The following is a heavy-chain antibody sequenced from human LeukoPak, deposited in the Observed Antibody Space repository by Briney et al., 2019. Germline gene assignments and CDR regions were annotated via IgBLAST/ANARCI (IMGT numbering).Heavy chain of an antibody. CDR1: GYTFTSYG. J-gene: IGHJ4*02. Sequence: EASVTVSCTASGYTFTSYGISWVRQAPGQGLEWMGRISAYNGNTNYAQKLQGRVTMTTDTSTSTAYMELRSLRSDDTAVYYCARDLCHRSVVPAAHACYFDYWGQGTLVTVSS. V-gene: IGHV1-18*01. CDR2: ISAYNGNT. CDR3: ARDLCHRSVVPAAHACYFDY. D-gene: IGHD2-2*01.